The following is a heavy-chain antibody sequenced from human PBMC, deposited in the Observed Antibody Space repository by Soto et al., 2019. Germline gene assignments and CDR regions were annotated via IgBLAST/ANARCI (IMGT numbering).Heavy chain of an antibody. Sequence: SETLSLTCTVSGASISGFYWSWIRKSAGKGLEWIGRIYATGTTDYNPSLKSRVMMSVDTSKKQFSLMLRSVTAADTAVYYCVRDGTKNLRDWFDPWGQGISVTAPQ. J-gene: IGHJ5*02. D-gene: IGHD1-1*01. CDR1: GASISGFY. V-gene: IGHV4-4*07. CDR2: IYATGTT. CDR3: VRDGTKNLRDWFDP.